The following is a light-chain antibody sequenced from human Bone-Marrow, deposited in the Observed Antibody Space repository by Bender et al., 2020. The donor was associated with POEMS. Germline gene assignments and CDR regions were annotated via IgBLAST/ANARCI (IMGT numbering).Light chain of an antibody. Sequence: QSALTQPASVSGSPGQSITISCTGTSSDVGSYNFVSWYQQHPGKAPKLMIYEDSWRPSGLYGRFSPSASGNTASLTFSALPAEGGAYYYCCSYEGGSPAVFGGGTQLTVL. CDR3: CSYEGGSPAV. CDR1: SSDVGSYNF. V-gene: IGLV2-23*01. J-gene: IGLJ7*01. CDR2: EDS.